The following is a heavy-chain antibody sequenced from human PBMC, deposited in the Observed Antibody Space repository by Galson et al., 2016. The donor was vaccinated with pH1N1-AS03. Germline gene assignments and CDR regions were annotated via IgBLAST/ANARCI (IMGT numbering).Heavy chain of an antibody. V-gene: IGHV1-69*02. Sequence: SVKVSCKASGGSFFSHTVYWVRQAPGQGLEWMGRIVPILGMTNYAQKFQGRATIAVDRSTGTAYMELTSLRSEDTAVYYCARRENGETPGKWFDSWGQGTLVTVSS. CDR3: ARRENGETPGKWFDS. J-gene: IGHJ5*01. D-gene: IGHD4-17*01. CDR2: IVPILGMT. CDR1: GGSFFSHT.